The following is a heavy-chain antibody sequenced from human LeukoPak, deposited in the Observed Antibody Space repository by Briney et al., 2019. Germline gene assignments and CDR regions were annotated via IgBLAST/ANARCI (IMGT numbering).Heavy chain of an antibody. V-gene: IGHV1-2*02. D-gene: IGHD3-16*01. Sequence: ASVKVSCKASGYTFTSYYMHWVRQAPGQGLEWMGWINPNSGGTNYAQKFQGRVTMTRDTSISTAYMELSRLRSDDTAVYYCARDSSPLGILAFDIWGQGTMVTVSS. CDR1: GYTFTSYY. CDR2: INPNSGGT. CDR3: ARDSSPLGILAFDI. J-gene: IGHJ3*02.